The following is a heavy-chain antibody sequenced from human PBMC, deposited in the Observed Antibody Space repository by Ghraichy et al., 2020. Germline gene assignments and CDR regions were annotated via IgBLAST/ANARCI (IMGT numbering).Heavy chain of an antibody. CDR1: GGSISSGGYY. CDR3: ARVHYYGSGSYYGFDY. D-gene: IGHD3-10*01. J-gene: IGHJ4*02. CDR2: IYYSGST. V-gene: IGHV4-31*03. Sequence: TLSLTCTVSGGSISSGGYYWSWIRQHPGKGLEWIGYIYYSGSTYYNPSLKSRVTISVDTSKNQFSLKLSSVTAADTAVYYCARVHYYGSGSYYGFDYWGQGTLVTVSS.